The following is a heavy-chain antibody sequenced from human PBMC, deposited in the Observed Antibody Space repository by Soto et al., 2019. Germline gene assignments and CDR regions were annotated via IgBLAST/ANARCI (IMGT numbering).Heavy chain of an antibody. Sequence: PSETLSLTCTVSGGSVSSGSYYWSWIRQPPGKGLEWIGYIYYSGSTNYNPSLKSRVTISVDTSKNQFALKLSSVTAADTAVYYCARNDFIAAAVDYWGQGTLVTV. J-gene: IGHJ4*02. V-gene: IGHV4-61*01. D-gene: IGHD6-13*01. CDR3: ARNDFIAAAVDY. CDR1: GGSVSSGSYY. CDR2: IYYSGST.